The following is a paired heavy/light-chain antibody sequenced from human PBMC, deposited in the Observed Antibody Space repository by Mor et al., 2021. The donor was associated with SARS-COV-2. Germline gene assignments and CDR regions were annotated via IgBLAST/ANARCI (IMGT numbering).Heavy chain of an antibody. V-gene: IGHV4-31*03. J-gene: IGHJ4*02. D-gene: IGHD3-9*01. CDR2: IFHTGST. CDR3: VRVHWETDYPRGTLFYFDH. Sequence: QVQLQESGPGVVKPSQTLSLTCSVSGGSISSGGYYWAWVRQPPGKGLEWIGHIFHTGSTYYNPSLRSRLTMSVDTSKNQFSLKVSSVTATDTAAYYCVRVHWETDYPRGTLFYFDHWGQGALVTVAS. CDR1: GGSISSGGYY.
Light chain of an antibody. V-gene: IGLV1-44*01. CDR1: SSNIGSNT. Sequence: QSVLTQPPSASGTPGQRVTISCSGSSSNIGSNTVNWYQQLPGAAPKLLIHSNNERPSGVPDRFSGSKSDTSASLAISGLQSEDEADYYCASWDDSLHGPVLGGGTQLTVL. J-gene: IGLJ7*01. CDR3: ASWDDSLHGPV. CDR2: SNN.